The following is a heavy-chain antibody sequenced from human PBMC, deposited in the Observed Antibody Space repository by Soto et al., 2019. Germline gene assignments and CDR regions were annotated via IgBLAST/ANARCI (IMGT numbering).Heavy chain of an antibody. CDR3: ARGDMDDSSGYFPGTCDY. J-gene: IGHJ4*02. D-gene: IGHD3-22*01. CDR2: IYYSGST. CDR1: GGSISSYY. V-gene: IGHV4-59*01. Sequence: SETLSLTCTVSGGSISSYYWSWIRQPPGKGLEWIGYIYYSGSTNYNPSLKSRVTISVDTSKNQFSLKLSSVTAADTAVYYCARGDMDDSSGYFPGTCDYWGQGTLVTVS.